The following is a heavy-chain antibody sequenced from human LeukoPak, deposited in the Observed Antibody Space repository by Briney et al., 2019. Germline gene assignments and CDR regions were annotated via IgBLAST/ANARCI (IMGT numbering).Heavy chain of an antibody. CDR2: ITNDGSST. D-gene: IGHD6-13*01. CDR1: GLTFSSHW. V-gene: IGHV3-74*01. CDR3: AKGASGYSSSWYQYDWFDP. Sequence: PGGSLRLSCAASGLTFSSHWMHWVRQAPGKGLVWVSRITNDGSSTTYADSVKGRFTISRDNSKNTLYLQMNSLRAEDTAVYYCAKGASGYSSSWYQYDWFDPWGQGTLVTVSS. J-gene: IGHJ5*02.